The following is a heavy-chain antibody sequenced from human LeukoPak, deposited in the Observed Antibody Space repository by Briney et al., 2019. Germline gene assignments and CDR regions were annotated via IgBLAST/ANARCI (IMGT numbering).Heavy chain of an antibody. CDR1: GGSISSYY. Sequence: SETLSLTCTVSGGSISSYYWSWIRQPAGKGLEWIGRTYTSGSTNYNPSLKSRVTMSVDTSKNQFSLKLSSVTAADTAVYYCASGSPSEYYYDSSGFSEPFRYWGQGTLVTVSS. J-gene: IGHJ4*02. V-gene: IGHV4-4*07. CDR2: TYTSGST. CDR3: ASGSPSEYYYDSSGFSEPFRY. D-gene: IGHD3-22*01.